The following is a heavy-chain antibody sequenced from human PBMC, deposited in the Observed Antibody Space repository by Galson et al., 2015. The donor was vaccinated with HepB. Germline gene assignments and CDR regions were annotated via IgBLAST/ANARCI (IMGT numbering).Heavy chain of an antibody. CDR3: VRGGEIPAAKRSLVY. D-gene: IGHD2-2*01. V-gene: IGHV3-48*01. CDR1: GFTFNAYS. J-gene: IGHJ4*02. CDR2: IDGTSGAI. Sequence: LRLSCAGSGFTFNAYSMNWVRQAPGKGLEWLSYIDGTSGAIYYADSVRGRFTISRDNAKNSLFLQMNSLRAEDTSVYYCVRGGEIPAAKRSLVYWGQGVLVTVSS.